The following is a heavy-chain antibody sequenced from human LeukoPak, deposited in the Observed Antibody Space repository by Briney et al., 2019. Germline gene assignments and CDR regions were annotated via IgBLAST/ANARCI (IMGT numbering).Heavy chain of an antibody. J-gene: IGHJ4*02. CDR2: VHPASGGT. V-gene: IGHV1-2*02. Sequence: ASVKVSCKASGYTFIAYYMHWVRQAPGQGLEWMGWVHPASGGTNYAQKFQGRVSMTRDTSINTAYMELSDLRSDDTAVYYCAGQKDPRPIDYWGQGTLVTVSS. CDR1: GYTFIAYY. CDR3: AGQKDPRPIDY.